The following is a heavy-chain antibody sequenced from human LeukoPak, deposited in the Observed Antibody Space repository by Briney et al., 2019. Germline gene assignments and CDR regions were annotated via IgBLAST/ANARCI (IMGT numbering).Heavy chain of an antibody. CDR3: ARRPSRMRCSGGSCYWPYYFDY. CDR2: IYYSGST. CDR1: GGSISSSSYY. Sequence: PSETLSLTCTVSGGSISSSSYYWGWIRQPPGKGLEWIGSIYYSGSTYYNPSLKSRVTISVDTSKNQFSLKLSSVTAADTAVYYCARRPSRMRCSGGSCYWPYYFDYWGQGTLVTVSS. J-gene: IGHJ4*02. D-gene: IGHD2-15*01. V-gene: IGHV4-39*01.